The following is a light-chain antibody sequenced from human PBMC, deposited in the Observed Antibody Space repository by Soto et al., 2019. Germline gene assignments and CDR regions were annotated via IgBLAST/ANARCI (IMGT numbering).Light chain of an antibody. V-gene: IGKV3-20*01. CDR1: QSVSSTY. CDR2: GTS. Sequence: EVVLTQSPDTLSLSPGERATLSCRASQSVSSTYLAWYQQKPGQAPRLLIFGTSNRATGIPDRFSGSGSGTDFTLTINRLEAEDFAVYYCQQYDRSPLTFGGGTKVEIK. CDR3: QQYDRSPLT. J-gene: IGKJ4*01.